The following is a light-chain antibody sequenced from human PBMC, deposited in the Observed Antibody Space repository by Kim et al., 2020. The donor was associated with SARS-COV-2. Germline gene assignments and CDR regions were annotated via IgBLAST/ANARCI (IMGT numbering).Light chain of an antibody. CDR2: GAS. Sequence: DIQMTQSPSSLSASVGDRVTITCRASQAIDNYLAWYQQKPGQVPKLLISGASTLQSGVPSRFSGSGSGTDFTLTIRGLQSEDVATYYCQKYDSAPWTFGQVTKVDIK. J-gene: IGKJ1*01. CDR3: QKYDSAPWT. V-gene: IGKV1-27*01. CDR1: QAIDNY.